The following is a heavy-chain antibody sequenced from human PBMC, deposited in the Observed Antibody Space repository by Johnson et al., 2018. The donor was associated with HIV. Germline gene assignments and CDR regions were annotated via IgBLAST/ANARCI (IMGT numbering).Heavy chain of an antibody. CDR3: ARVRTLWQLVRPGGAFDI. Sequence: QMLLVESGGGLVKPGGSLRLPCAASGFTFSDYYMSWIRQAPGKGLEWVSYISSSGSTIYYADSVKGRFTISRDNAKNSLYLQMNSLRAEDTAVYYCARVRTLWQLVRPGGAFDIWGQGTMVTVSS. CDR1: GFTFSDYY. J-gene: IGHJ3*02. CDR2: ISSSGSTI. D-gene: IGHD6-6*01. V-gene: IGHV3-11*04.